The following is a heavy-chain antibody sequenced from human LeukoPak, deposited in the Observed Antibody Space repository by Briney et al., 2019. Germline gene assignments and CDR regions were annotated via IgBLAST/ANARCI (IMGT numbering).Heavy chain of an antibody. Sequence: PSETLSLTCAVYGGSFSGYYWCWIRQPPGKGLEWIGEINHSGSTNYNPSLKSRVTISVDTSKNQFSLKLSSVTAADTAVYYCARGRNWGRGYGYWGQGTLVTVSS. D-gene: IGHD7-27*01. J-gene: IGHJ4*02. CDR1: GGSFSGYY. V-gene: IGHV4-34*01. CDR2: INHSGST. CDR3: ARGRNWGRGYGY.